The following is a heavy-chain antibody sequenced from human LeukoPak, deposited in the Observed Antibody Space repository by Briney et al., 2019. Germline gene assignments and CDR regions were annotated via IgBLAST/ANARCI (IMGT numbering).Heavy chain of an antibody. V-gene: IGHV3-23*01. CDR2: ISGSGDST. CDR3: ARRSGIAVAGAFDY. J-gene: IGHJ4*02. CDR1: GFTFSSYA. Sequence: GGSLRLSCAASGFTFSSYAMRWVRQAPGKGLEWVSGISGSGDSTYYADSVKGRFTISRDNSKNTLYLQMNSLRAEDTAVYYCARRSGIAVAGAFDYWGQGTLVAVSS. D-gene: IGHD6-19*01.